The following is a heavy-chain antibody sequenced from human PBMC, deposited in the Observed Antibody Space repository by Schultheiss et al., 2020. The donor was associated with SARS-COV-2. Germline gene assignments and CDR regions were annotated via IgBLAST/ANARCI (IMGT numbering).Heavy chain of an antibody. Sequence: GGSLRLSCAASGFTFSSYSMNWVRQAPGKGLEWVSYISSSSSTIYYADSVKGRFTISRDNSKNTLYLQMNSLRAEDTAVYYCARDVQQLSNWFDPWGQGTLVTVSS. V-gene: IGHV3-48*01. J-gene: IGHJ5*02. CDR2: ISSSSSTI. CDR1: GFTFSSYS. CDR3: ARDVQQLSNWFDP. D-gene: IGHD6-13*01.